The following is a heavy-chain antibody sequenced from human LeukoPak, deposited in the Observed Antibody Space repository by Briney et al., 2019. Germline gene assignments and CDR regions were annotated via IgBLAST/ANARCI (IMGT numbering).Heavy chain of an antibody. CDR2: FDPEDGET. V-gene: IGHV1-24*01. J-gene: IGHJ6*03. Sequence: ASVKVSCKVSGYTLTELSMHWVRQAPGKGLEWMGGFDPEDGETIYAQKFQGRVTMTEDTSTDTAYMELGSLRSEDTAVYYCATDLGRYYYGSGSYYRRYYMDVWGKGTTVTVSS. CDR3: ATDLGRYYYGSGSYYRRYYMDV. CDR1: GYTLTELS. D-gene: IGHD3-10*01.